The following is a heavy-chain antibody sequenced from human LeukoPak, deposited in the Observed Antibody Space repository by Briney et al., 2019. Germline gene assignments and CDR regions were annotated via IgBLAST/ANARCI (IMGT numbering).Heavy chain of an antibody. CDR1: GGSFSGYY. J-gene: IGHJ4*02. D-gene: IGHD4-11*01. Sequence: KTSETLSPTCAVYGGSFSGYYWSWIRQPPGKGLEWIGEINHSGSTNHNPSLKSRVTISVDTSKNQFSLKLSSVTAADTAVYYCARSPTVTTESYFDYWGQGTLVTVSS. V-gene: IGHV4-34*01. CDR2: INHSGST. CDR3: ARSPTVTTESYFDY.